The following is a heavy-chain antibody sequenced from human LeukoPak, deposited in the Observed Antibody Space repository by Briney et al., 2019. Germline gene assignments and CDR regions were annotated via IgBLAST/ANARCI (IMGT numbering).Heavy chain of an antibody. CDR2: ISGGGGST. CDR1: RFTLSSHA. D-gene: IGHD5-12*01. V-gene: IGHV3-23*01. J-gene: IGHJ4*02. CDR3: AIHPDIVATYIDY. Sequence: GGSLRLSCAVSRFTLSSHAMSWVRQAPGKGLEWVSAISGGGGSTYSADSVKGRFTVSRDNSKNTLYLQMNSLRAEDTAVYYCAIHPDIVATYIDYWGQGTLVTVSS.